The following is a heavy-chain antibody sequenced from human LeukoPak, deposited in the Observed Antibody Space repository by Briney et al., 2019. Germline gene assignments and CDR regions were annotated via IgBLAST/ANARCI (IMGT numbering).Heavy chain of an antibody. CDR3: ARYYDSSGYWSTPHFDY. CDR2: IQYSGST. Sequence: SETLSLTCTVSGHSFSGISFYWRWLRQPPGKGLQYIGYIQYSGSTNYNPSLKSRVTISVDTSKNQFSLKLSSVTAADTAVYYCARYYDSSGYWSTPHFDYWGQGTLVTVSS. V-gene: IGHV4-61*01. CDR1: GHSFSGISFY. J-gene: IGHJ4*02. D-gene: IGHD3-22*01.